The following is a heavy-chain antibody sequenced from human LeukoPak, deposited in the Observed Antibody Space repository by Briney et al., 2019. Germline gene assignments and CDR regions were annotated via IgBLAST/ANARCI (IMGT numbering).Heavy chain of an antibody. CDR3: ARGDYYDSSGYYPAFDI. J-gene: IGHJ3*02. Sequence: PSETLSLTCAVYGGSFSGYYWSWIRQPPGKGLEWIGEINHSGSTKYNPSLKGRVTISVDTSKNQFSLKLSSVTAADTAVYYCARGDYYDSSGYYPAFDIWGQGTMVTVSS. CDR1: GGSFSGYY. CDR2: INHSGST. D-gene: IGHD3-22*01. V-gene: IGHV4-34*01.